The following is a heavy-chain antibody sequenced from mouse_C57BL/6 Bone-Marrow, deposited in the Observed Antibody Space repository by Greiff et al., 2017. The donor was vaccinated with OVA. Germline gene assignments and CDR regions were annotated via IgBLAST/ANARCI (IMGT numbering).Heavy chain of an antibody. Sequence: VKLQESGPGLVQPSQSLSITCTVSGFSLTSYGVHWVRQSPGKGLEWLGVIWSGGSTDYNAAFISRLSISKDNSKSQVFFKMNSLQADDTAIYYCARLSLYDGYPYYYAMDYWGQGTSVTVSS. CDR3: ARLSLYDGYPYYYAMDY. CDR2: IWSGGST. CDR1: GFSLTSYG. V-gene: IGHV2-2*01. D-gene: IGHD2-3*01. J-gene: IGHJ4*01.